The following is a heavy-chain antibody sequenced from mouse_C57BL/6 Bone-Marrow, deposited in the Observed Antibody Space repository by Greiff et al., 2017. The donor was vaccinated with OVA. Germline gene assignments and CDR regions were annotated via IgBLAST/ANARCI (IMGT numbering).Heavy chain of an antibody. J-gene: IGHJ2*01. CDR2: IDLNSGGT. CDR1: GYTFTSYW. CDR3: AREDLYPYYFDY. V-gene: IGHV1-72*01. Sequence: QVQLQQPGAELVKPGASVKLSCKASGYTFTSYWMHWVKQRPGRGLEWIGRIDLNSGGTKYNEKFKSKATLTVDKPSSTAYMQLSSLTSEDSAVYYCAREDLYPYYFDYWGQGTTLTVSS.